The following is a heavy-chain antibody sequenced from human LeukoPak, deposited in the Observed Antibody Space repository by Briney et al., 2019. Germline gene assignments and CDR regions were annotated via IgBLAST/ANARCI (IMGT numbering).Heavy chain of an antibody. V-gene: IGHV1-69*04. CDR2: IIPILGIA. CDR1: GGTFSSYA. Sequence: SVKVSCKASGGTFSSYAISWVRQAPGQGLEWMGRIIPILGIANYAQKFQGRVTITADKSTSTAYMELSSLRSEDTAVYYCAGLYGDYSNDAFDIWGQGTMVTVSS. J-gene: IGHJ3*02. CDR3: AGLYGDYSNDAFDI. D-gene: IGHD4-17*01.